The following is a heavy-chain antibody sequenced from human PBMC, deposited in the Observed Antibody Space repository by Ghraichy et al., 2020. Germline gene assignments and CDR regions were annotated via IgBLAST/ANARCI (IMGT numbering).Heavy chain of an antibody. CDR1: GFTFDDYV. Sequence: GGSLRLSCAASGFTFDDYVMFWARQAPGKGPEWVSLISGDGSTTYYSDSVKGRFTISRDNTKKSLFLQMNSLRGDDTAFYYCTKEERCESSSRNQYDALDVWGQGTTVTVFS. CDR3: TKEERCESSSRNQYDALDV. CDR2: ISGDGSTT. V-gene: IGHV3-43*02. J-gene: IGHJ6*02. D-gene: IGHD3-22*01.